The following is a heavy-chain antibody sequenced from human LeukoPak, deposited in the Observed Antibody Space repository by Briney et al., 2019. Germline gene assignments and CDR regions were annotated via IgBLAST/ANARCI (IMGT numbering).Heavy chain of an antibody. D-gene: IGHD3-22*01. CDR2: INPNSGGT. J-gene: IGHJ4*02. CDR3: ARARPSSYYYDSSGYYLLDY. CDR1: GYTFTGYY. V-gene: IGHV1-2*02. Sequence: GASVTVSCKASGYTFTGYYMHWVRQAPAQGREWMGWINPNSGGTNYAQKFQGRVTMTRDTSISTAYVELSRLRSDDTAVYYCARARPSSYYYDSSGYYLLDYWGQGTLVTVSS.